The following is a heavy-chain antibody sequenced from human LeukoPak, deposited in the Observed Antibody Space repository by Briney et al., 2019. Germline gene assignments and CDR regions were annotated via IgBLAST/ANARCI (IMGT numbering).Heavy chain of an antibody. CDR2: IYSGGST. CDR3: ARGPTRANSSDY. V-gene: IGHV3-53*01. D-gene: IGHD2/OR15-2a*01. CDR1: GFTASSNY. J-gene: IGHJ4*02. Sequence: PGGSLRLSCAPSGFTASSNYMSGVRQAPGRGLEWVSVIYSGGSTYYADSVKGRFTISRDNSKNTLYLQMNSLRAEDTAVYYCARGPTRANSSDYWGQGTLVTVSS.